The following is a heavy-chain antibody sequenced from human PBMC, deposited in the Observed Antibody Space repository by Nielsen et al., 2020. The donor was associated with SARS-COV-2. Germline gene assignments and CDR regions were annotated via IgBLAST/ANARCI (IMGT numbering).Heavy chain of an antibody. J-gene: IGHJ4*02. CDR1: GFTFSSYA. Sequence: GESLKISCAASGFTFSSYAMHWVRQAPGKGLEYVSAISSNGGSTYYANSVKGRFTISRDNSKNTLYLQMGSLRAEDMAVYYCARFTSHFDYWGQGTLVTVSS. CDR2: ISSNGGST. D-gene: IGHD3-10*01. CDR3: ARFTSHFDY. V-gene: IGHV3-64*01.